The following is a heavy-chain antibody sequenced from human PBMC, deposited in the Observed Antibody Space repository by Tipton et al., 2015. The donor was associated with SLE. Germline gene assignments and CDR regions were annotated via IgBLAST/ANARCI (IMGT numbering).Heavy chain of an antibody. CDR2: VYFTGNT. D-gene: IGHD3-3*01. J-gene: IGHJ4*02. CDR1: GDSISNNRYY. CDR3: ARHDKVFRFLEFDY. V-gene: IGHV4-39*07. Sequence: TLYLTCTVSGDSISNNRYYWGWISQSPGKGLEYIGSVYFTGNTFYNPSLKSRVTISIDTSRNQLSLKLTSVTAAETAMYYCARHDKVFRFLEFDYWGQGTLVTVSS.